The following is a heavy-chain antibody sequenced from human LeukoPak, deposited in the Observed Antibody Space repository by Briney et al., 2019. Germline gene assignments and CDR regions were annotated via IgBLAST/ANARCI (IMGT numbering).Heavy chain of an antibody. D-gene: IGHD4-17*01. CDR3: ARVSSTVTTLYYYYMDV. CDR2: ISAYNGNT. J-gene: IGHJ6*03. CDR1: GYTFGDYG. Sequence: ASVKVSCKASGYTFGDYGISWVRQAPGQGLEWMGWISAYNGNTNYAQKLQGRVTMTTDTSTSTAYMELRSLRSDDTAVYYCARVSSTVTTLYYYYMDVWGKGTTVTVSS. V-gene: IGHV1-18*01.